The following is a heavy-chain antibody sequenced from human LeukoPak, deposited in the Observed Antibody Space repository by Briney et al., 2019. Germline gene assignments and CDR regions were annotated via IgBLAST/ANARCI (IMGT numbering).Heavy chain of an antibody. CDR3: ARGTYGSGSYSYYYYYMDV. Sequence: SETLSLTCTVSGGSISSYYWSWIRQPPGKGLEWIGYIYYSGSTNYNPSLKSRVTISVDTSKNQFSLKLSSVTAADTAVYYCARGTYGSGSYSYYYYYMDVWGKGTTVTIPS. CDR2: IYYSGST. CDR1: GGSISSYY. V-gene: IGHV4-59*01. D-gene: IGHD3-10*01. J-gene: IGHJ6*03.